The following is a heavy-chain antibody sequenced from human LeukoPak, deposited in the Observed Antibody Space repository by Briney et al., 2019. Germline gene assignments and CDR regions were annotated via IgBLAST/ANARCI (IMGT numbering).Heavy chain of an antibody. V-gene: IGHV3-15*01. CDR3: VWFGELFVPIDY. CDR2: IKSKTDGGTT. D-gene: IGHD3-10*01. J-gene: IGHJ4*02. CDR1: GFTFSNAW. Sequence: PGGSLRLSCAASGFTFSNAWMSWVRQAPGKGLEWVGRIKSKTDGGTTDYAAPVKGRFTISRDDSKNTLYLQMNSLKTEDTAVYYCVWFGELFVPIDYWGQGTLVTVSS.